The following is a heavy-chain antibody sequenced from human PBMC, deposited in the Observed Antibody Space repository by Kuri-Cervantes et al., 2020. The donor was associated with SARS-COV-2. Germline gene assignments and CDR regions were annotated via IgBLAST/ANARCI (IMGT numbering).Heavy chain of an antibody. CDR1: GFLFSASA. J-gene: IGHJ3*02. CDR3: AKDVSSTSWQKGAFDI. CDR2: VRGKANNYAT. V-gene: IGHV3-73*01. Sequence: GGSLRLSCEVSGFLFSASAIHWVRQASGKGLEWVGRVRGKANNYATAYAASVKGRFTISRDDSKNMAYLQMNSLKTEDTAVYYCAKDVSSTSWQKGAFDIWGQGTMVTVSS. D-gene: IGHD2-2*01.